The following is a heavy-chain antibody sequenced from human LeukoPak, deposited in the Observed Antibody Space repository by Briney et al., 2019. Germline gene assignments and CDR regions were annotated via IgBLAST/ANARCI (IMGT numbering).Heavy chain of an antibody. Sequence: GASVKVSCKASGGTFSSYAISWVRQAPGRGLEWMGRIIPILGIANYAQKFQGRVTITADKSTSTAHMELSSLRSEDTAVYYCARESGVLDTMIVVVTSFDYWGQGTLVTVSS. CDR1: GGTFSSYA. CDR3: ARESGVLDTMIVVVTSFDY. J-gene: IGHJ4*02. V-gene: IGHV1-69*04. D-gene: IGHD3-22*01. CDR2: IIPILGIA.